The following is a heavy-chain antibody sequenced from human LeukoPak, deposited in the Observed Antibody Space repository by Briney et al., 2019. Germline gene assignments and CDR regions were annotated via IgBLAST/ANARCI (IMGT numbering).Heavy chain of an antibody. J-gene: IGHJ6*02. CDR1: GYTFTSYD. CDR2: MNPNSGNT. Sequence: ASVKVSCKASGYTFTSYDINWVRQATGQGLEWMGWMNPNSGNTGYAQKFQGRVTMTRNTSISTAYMELSSPRSEDTAVYYCASVGTTSWTWNYYGMDVWGQGTTVTVSS. D-gene: IGHD1-1*01. V-gene: IGHV1-8*01. CDR3: ASVGTTSWTWNYYGMDV.